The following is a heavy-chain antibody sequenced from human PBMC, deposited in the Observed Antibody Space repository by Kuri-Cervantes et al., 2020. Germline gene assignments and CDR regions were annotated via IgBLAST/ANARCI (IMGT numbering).Heavy chain of an antibody. D-gene: IGHD1-26*01. CDR3: ARSSGSYYYAFDI. Sequence: SETLSLTCSISGGSIRSYYWSWIRQPPGKGLEWIANIYYSGGPKFNPSLESRVTISVDTSKNQLSLKLNSVTAADTAVYYCARSSGSYYYAFDIWGQGTMVTVSS. CDR1: GGSIRSYY. CDR2: IYYSGGP. J-gene: IGHJ3*02. V-gene: IGHV4-59*01.